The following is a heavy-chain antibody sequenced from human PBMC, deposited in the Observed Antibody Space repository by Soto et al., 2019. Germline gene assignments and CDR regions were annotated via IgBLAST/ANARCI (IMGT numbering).Heavy chain of an antibody. J-gene: IGHJ4*02. CDR2: INAVNSDT. V-gene: IGHV1-3*01. Sequence: LGQRLEWMGWINAVNSDTTYSQKFQGRVTITSDTSASTAYMELTSLRSEDTAVYYCARDFSMVVAPGYWGQGTLVTVSS. D-gene: IGHD2-15*01. CDR3: ARDFSMVVAPGY.